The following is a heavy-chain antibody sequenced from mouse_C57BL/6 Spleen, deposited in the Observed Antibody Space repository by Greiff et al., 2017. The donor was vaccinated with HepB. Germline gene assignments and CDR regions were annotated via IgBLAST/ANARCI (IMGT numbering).Heavy chain of an antibody. CDR1: GYTFTSYW. CDR2: INPSSGYT. D-gene: IGHD1-1*01. V-gene: IGHV1-7*01. J-gene: IGHJ4*01. CDR3: ARSITTVVAPPLAMDY. Sequence: QVQLQQSGAELAKPGASVKLSCKASGYTFTSYWMHWVKQRPGQGLEWIGYINPSSGYTKYNQKFKDKATLTADKSSSTAYMQLSSLTNEDSAVYYCARSITTVVAPPLAMDYWGKGTSVTVSS.